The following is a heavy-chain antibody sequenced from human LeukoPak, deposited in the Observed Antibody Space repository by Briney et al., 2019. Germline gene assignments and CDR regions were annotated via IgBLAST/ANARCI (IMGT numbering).Heavy chain of an antibody. CDR2: IRYDGSNK. CDR1: GFTFSTYG. CDR3: AKDNYDYGDYDGGDY. J-gene: IGHJ4*02. V-gene: IGHV3-30*02. D-gene: IGHD4-17*01. Sequence: GGSLRLSCAASGFTFSTYGMHWVRQAPGKGLERVAFIRYDGSNKYYADSVKGRFTISRDNSKNTLYLQMNSLRAEDTAVYYCAKDNYDYGDYDGGDYWGQGTLVTVSP.